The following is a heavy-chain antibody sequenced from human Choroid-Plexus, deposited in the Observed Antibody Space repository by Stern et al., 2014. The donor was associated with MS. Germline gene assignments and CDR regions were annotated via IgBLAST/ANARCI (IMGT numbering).Heavy chain of an antibody. D-gene: IGHD2/OR15-2a*01. CDR1: GFTFGSCA. CDR2: VSYDGSNK. V-gene: IGHV3-30*18. CDR3: AKDRQYLTYFFDH. Sequence: VHLVESGGGVVQPGRPLRLSCVASGFTFGSCAMHWVRQAPGTGLEWVAGVSYDGSNKYYADSVKVRFTISRDNSQNTLYMQMSSLRPEDTAVYYCAKDRQYLTYFFDHWGQGSLVTVSS. J-gene: IGHJ5*02.